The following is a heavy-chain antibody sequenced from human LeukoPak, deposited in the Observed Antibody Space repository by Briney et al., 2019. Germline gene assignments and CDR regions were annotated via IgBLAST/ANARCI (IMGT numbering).Heavy chain of an antibody. J-gene: IGHJ4*02. V-gene: IGHV3-11*01. D-gene: IGHD3-3*01. CDR1: GGSFSGYY. CDR2: ISSSGSTI. CDR3: ARGVSSRITIFGVAFDY. Sequence: LSLTCAVYGGSFSGYYWSWIRQPPGKGLEWVSYISSSGSTIYYADSVKGRFTISRDNAKNSLYLQMNNLRAEDTAVYYCARGVSSRITIFGVAFDYWGQRTLVTVSS.